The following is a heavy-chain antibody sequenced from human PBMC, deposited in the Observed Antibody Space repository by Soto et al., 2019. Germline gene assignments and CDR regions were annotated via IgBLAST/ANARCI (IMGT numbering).Heavy chain of an antibody. V-gene: IGHV1-69*02. CDR1: GGTFSSYT. CDR3: ARGGGIAAAGTRYYYMDV. D-gene: IGHD6-13*01. Sequence: QVQLVQSGAEVKKPGSSVKVSCKASGGTFSSYTISWVRQAPGQGLEWMGRIIPILGIANYAQKFQGRVTITADKSTSTAYMELSSLRSEDTAVYYCARGGGIAAAGTRYYYMDVWGKGTTVTVSS. J-gene: IGHJ6*03. CDR2: IIPILGIA.